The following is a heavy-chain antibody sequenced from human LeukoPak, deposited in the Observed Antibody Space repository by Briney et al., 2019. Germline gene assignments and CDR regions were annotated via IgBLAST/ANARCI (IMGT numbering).Heavy chain of an antibody. CDR1: GGSISSYY. Sequence: SETLSLTCTVSGGSISSYYWSWIWQPPGKGLEWIGYIYYSGSTNYNPSLKSRVTISVDTSKNQFSLKLSSVTAADTAVCYCARVATDGYVEYWGQGTLVTVSS. CDR2: IYYSGST. D-gene: IGHD2-21*02. V-gene: IGHV4-59*01. CDR3: ARVATDGYVEY. J-gene: IGHJ4*02.